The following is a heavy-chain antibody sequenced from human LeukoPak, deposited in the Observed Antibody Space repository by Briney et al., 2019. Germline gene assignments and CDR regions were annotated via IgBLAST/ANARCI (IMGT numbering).Heavy chain of an antibody. CDR2: IYYSGST. D-gene: IGHD6-13*01. CDR1: GGSISSYY. CDR3: ARGRQQMVLGTDY. J-gene: IGHJ4*02. Sequence: PSETLSLTCTVSGGSISSYYWSWLRQPPGKGLEWVGSIYYSGSTYYNPSLKSRGTISVDTSKNQFSLKLGSVTAADTAMYYCARGRQQMVLGTDYWGQGTLVTVSS. V-gene: IGHV4-59*12.